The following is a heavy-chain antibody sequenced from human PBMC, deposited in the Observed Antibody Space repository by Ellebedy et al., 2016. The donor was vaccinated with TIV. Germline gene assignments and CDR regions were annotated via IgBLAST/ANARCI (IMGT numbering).Heavy chain of an antibody. Sequence: MPSETLSLTCTVSGDSISNYYWSWIRQPAGKGLEWIGRVYSTGDTNYNPSLKSRVTMSVDTSKDQFSLRLSSVTAADTAVYYCARDHSAAGDDHDDAFDIWGQGTMVTVSS. CDR2: VYSTGDT. CDR3: ARDHSAAGDDHDDAFDI. CDR1: GDSISNYY. J-gene: IGHJ3*02. D-gene: IGHD6-13*01. V-gene: IGHV4-4*07.